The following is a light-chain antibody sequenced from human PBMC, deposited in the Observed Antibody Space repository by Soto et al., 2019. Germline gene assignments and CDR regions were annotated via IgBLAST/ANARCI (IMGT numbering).Light chain of an antibody. CDR1: QSVSSSA. J-gene: IGKJ1*01. CDR3: HQYGNPRGT. Sequence: EIVLTQSPGTLSLSPGERATLYCRASQSVSSSALAWYQQKPGQAPSLLIYGASRSATGIPERISSRGGGKFFLLTSSLLEPEDFAVYCRHQYGNPRGTFGQGTKVDIK. V-gene: IGKV3-20*01. CDR2: GAS.